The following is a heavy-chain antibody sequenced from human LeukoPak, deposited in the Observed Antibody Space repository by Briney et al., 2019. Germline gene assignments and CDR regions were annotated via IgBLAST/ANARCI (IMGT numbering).Heavy chain of an antibody. CDR2: INPNSGGT. CDR1: GYTFTGYY. J-gene: IGHJ4*02. Sequence: ASVKVSSKASGYTFTGYYMHWVRQAPGQGLEWMGWINPNSGGTNYAQKLQGRVTMTTDTSTSTAYMELRSLRSVDTAVYYCARGYSSSWYLDYWGQGTLVTVSS. CDR3: ARGYSSSWYLDY. V-gene: IGHV1-2*02. D-gene: IGHD6-13*01.